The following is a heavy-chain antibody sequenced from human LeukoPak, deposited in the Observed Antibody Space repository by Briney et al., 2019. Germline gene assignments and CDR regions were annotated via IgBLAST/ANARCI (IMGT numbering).Heavy chain of an antibody. J-gene: IGHJ4*02. V-gene: IGHV1-24*01. D-gene: IGHD3-22*01. Sequence: ASVKVSCKVSGYTLTELSMHWVRQAPGKGLEWMGSFDPEDGETIYAQKFQGRVTMTEDTSTDTAYMELNSLRSEDTAVYYCATGGDCYDSSGYPFYWGQGTLVTVSS. CDR2: FDPEDGET. CDR1: GYTLTELS. CDR3: ATGGDCYDSSGYPFY.